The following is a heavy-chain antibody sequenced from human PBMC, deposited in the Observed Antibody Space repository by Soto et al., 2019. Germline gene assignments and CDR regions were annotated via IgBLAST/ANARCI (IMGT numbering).Heavy chain of an antibody. D-gene: IGHD2-8*01. CDR2: IYDSGST. CDR1: GGSISSGDYY. Sequence: QVQLQESGPGLVKPSQTLSLTCTVSGGSISSGDYYWSWIRQPPGKGLEWIGYIYDSGSTYYNSSLNSRVNTTLDTSKNQFSLKLTSVTAADTAVYYCARGNGVGPWGQGTLVTVSS. V-gene: IGHV4-30-4*01. J-gene: IGHJ5*02. CDR3: ARGNGVGP.